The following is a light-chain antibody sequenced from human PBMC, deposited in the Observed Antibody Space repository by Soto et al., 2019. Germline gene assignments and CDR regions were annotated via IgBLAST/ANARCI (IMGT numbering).Light chain of an antibody. Sequence: DIQMTQSPSSLSASVGDRVTITCRASQSISSYLNWYQQKPGKAPKLLIYAASSLQSAVPSRFSGSGSETDFTLTISSRQPEDFATYYCQQSYSTTWTLGQGTKVDIK. J-gene: IGKJ1*01. CDR2: AAS. V-gene: IGKV1-39*01. CDR3: QQSYSTTWT. CDR1: QSISSY.